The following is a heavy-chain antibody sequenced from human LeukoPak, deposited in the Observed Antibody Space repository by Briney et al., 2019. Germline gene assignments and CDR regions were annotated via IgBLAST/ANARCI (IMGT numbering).Heavy chain of an antibody. D-gene: IGHD1-7*01. V-gene: IGHV3-48*03. Sequence: GGSLRLSCAASGFTFSSYEMNWVRQAPGKGLEWVSYISSSGSTIYYADSVKGRFTISRDNAKNSLYLQMNSLRAEDTAVYYCAREGTESGDSFNIWGQGTMVTVSS. CDR2: ISSSGSTI. J-gene: IGHJ3*02. CDR3: AREGTESGDSFNI. CDR1: GFTFSSYE.